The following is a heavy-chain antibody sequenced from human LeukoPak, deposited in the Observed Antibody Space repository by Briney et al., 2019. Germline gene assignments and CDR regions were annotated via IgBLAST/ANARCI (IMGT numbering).Heavy chain of an antibody. CDR1: GFTFTSFG. Sequence: GGSLRLSCAASGFTFTSFGMHWVRQAPGKGLEWVAVISSDGSHKYYADSVKGRFTISRDNSKNTLYLQMSSPTTADTAVYYCAKDATENYYNFWSDGFDYWGQGILVTVSP. D-gene: IGHD3-3*01. J-gene: IGHJ4*02. CDR2: ISSDGSHK. V-gene: IGHV3-30*18. CDR3: AKDATENYYNFWSDGFDY.